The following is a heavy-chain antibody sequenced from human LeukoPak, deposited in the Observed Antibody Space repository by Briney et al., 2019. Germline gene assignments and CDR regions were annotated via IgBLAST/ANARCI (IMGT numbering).Heavy chain of an antibody. D-gene: IGHD2-8*02. Sequence: SETLSLTCAVYGGSFSGYYWSWIRQPPGKGLEWIGEINHSGSTNYNLSLKSRATISVDTSKNHFSLKQSAVNDAATAVYSSARGVVHDVRFDYWGPGTLVTVSS. V-gene: IGHV4-34*01. J-gene: IGHJ4*02. CDR2: INHSGST. CDR1: GGSFSGYY. CDR3: ARGVVHDVRFDY.